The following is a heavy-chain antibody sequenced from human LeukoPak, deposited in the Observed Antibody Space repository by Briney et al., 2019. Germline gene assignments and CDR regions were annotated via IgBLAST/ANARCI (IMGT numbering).Heavy chain of an antibody. CDR1: GYTFTGYY. CDR3: ARDNYDFWSGYTDY. CDR2: INPNSGGT. J-gene: IGHJ4*02. V-gene: IGHV1-2*02. Sequence: EASVKVSCNASGYTFTGYYMHWVRQAPGQGLEWMGWINPNSGGTNYAQKFQGRVTMTRDTSISTAYMELSRLRSDDTAVYYCARDNYDFWSGYTDYWGQGTLVTVFS. D-gene: IGHD3-3*01.